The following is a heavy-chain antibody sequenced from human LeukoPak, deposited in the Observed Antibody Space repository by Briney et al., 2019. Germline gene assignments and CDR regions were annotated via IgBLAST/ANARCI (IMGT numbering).Heavy chain of an antibody. CDR1: GFTFNDYY. V-gene: IGHV3-11*01. J-gene: IGHJ4*02. CDR2: ISSSGRTI. D-gene: IGHD5-12*01. Sequence: GGSLRLSCAASGFTFNDYYMSWIRQAPGKGLEWVSYISSSGRTIYYADSVKGRFTISRNNAKDSLYLQMNSLRAEDTAVYYCARGADIVAADYWGQGTLVTVSS. CDR3: ARGADIVAADY.